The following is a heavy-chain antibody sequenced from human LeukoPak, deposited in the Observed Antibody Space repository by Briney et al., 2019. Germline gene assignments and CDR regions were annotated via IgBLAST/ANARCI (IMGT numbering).Heavy chain of an antibody. CDR1: GFTFSTYA. Sequence: PGGSLRLSCAASGFTFSTYAMHWVRQAPGKGLGWVAFISYDGSNKYYADSVKGRFTISRDNSKNTLYLQMNSLRAEDTALYYCARDFGIYYWGQGTLVTVSS. V-gene: IGHV3-30-3*01. J-gene: IGHJ4*02. CDR2: ISYDGSNK. CDR3: ARDFGIYY. D-gene: IGHD3-10*01.